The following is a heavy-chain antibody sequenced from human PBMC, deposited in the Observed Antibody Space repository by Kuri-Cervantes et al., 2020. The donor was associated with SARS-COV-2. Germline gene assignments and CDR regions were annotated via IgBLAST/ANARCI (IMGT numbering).Heavy chain of an antibody. CDR1: GYFSSAYY. Sequence: ESLKISCDVSGYFSSAYYWGWIRQSPGKGLEWIGSLHHRGTTSYNPSLKSRVAISVDTSKNQFYLKLTSVTAADTAVYYCVRVADQQQLRWFDPWGQGILVTVSS. J-gene: IGHJ5*02. D-gene: IGHD6-13*01. V-gene: IGHV4-38-2*01. CDR2: LHHRGTT. CDR3: VRVADQQQLRWFDP.